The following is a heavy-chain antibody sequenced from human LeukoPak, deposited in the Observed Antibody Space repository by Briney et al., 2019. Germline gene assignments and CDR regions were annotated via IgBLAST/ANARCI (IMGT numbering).Heavy chain of an antibody. Sequence: GGSLRLSCAASGFTFSSYGMHWVRQAPGKGLEWVAVIWYDGSNKYYADSVKGRFTISRDNSKNTLYLQMNSLRAEDTAVYYCAGELEYQLPYFDYWGQGTLVTVSS. CDR2: IWYDGSNK. V-gene: IGHV3-33*01. CDR1: GFTFSSYG. D-gene: IGHD2-2*01. J-gene: IGHJ4*02. CDR3: AGELEYQLPYFDY.